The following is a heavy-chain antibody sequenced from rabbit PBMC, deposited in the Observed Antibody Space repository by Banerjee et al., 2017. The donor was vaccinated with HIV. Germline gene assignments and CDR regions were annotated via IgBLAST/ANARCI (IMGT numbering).Heavy chain of an antibody. CDR3: ARDDAGVVGYDWVL. J-gene: IGHJ4*01. CDR1: GLDFSSSYW. V-gene: IGHV1S40*01. D-gene: IGHD4-2*01. Sequence: QSLEESGGDLVKPGASLTLTCTASGLDFSSSYWICWVRQAPGKGLEWIACIYAGGSGITQFGNWAKGRFSISKISSTTVTLQMPSLTAADTATYFCARDDAGVVGYDWVLWGPGTLVTVS. CDR2: IYAGGSGIT.